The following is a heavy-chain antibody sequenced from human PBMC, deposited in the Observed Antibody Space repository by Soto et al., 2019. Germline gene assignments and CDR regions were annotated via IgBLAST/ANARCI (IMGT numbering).Heavy chain of an antibody. J-gene: IGHJ6*04. V-gene: IGHV3-30*18. Sequence: GGSLRLSCAASGFTFSSYGMHWVRQAPGKGLEWVAVISYDGSNKYYADSVKGRFTISRDNSKNTLYLQMNSLRAEDTAVYYCAKDFGYCSSTSCHAMDVWGKGTTVTVSS. D-gene: IGHD2-2*03. CDR2: ISYDGSNK. CDR3: AKDFGYCSSTSCHAMDV. CDR1: GFTFSSYG.